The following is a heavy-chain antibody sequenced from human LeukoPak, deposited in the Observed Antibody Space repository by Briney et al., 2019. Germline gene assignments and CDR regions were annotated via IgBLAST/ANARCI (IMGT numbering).Heavy chain of an antibody. J-gene: IGHJ2*01. CDR1: GGSISSSSYY. CDR2: YSGSN. V-gene: IGHV4-39*07. CDR3: ARSFLGDWYFDL. Sequence: SETLSLTCTVSGGSISSSSYYWAWIRQPPGKGLAYIGSYSGSNNYNPSLKSRVTISVDTSEDQFSLRLTSVTAADTAVYYCARSFLGDWYFDLWGRGTLVTVSS. D-gene: IGHD1-26*01.